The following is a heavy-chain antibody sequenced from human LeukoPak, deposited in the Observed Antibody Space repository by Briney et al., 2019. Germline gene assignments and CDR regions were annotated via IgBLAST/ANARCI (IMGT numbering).Heavy chain of an antibody. CDR2: ISGSGGSA. Sequence: GGSLRLSCAASGFTFSSYAMSWVRQAPGKGLEWVSAISGSGGSAYYADSVKGRFTISRDNSKNTLYLQMNSLRAEDTAVYYCAKDRGYCSGGSCYYGVFDYWGQGTLVTVSS. CDR3: AKDRGYCSGGSCYYGVFDY. V-gene: IGHV3-23*01. J-gene: IGHJ4*02. D-gene: IGHD2-15*01. CDR1: GFTFSSYA.